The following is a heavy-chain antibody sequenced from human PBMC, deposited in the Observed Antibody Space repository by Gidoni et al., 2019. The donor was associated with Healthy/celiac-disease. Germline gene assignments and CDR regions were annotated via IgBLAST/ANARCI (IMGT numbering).Heavy chain of an antibody. J-gene: IGHJ4*02. Sequence: VQLLDSEGGLVEPGGSLRCCCAASGSTFSNAWMHMVRQAPGKGLEWVGRIKIKTDGGTTDYAAPVKGRFTITRDDSKNTLYLQMNSLKTEDSAVYYCTTKLYYYDSSGYYRLFGYWGQGTLVTVSS. D-gene: IGHD3-22*01. CDR3: TTKLYYYDSSGYYRLFGY. CDR1: GSTFSNAW. V-gene: IGHV3-15*07. CDR2: IKIKTDGGTT.